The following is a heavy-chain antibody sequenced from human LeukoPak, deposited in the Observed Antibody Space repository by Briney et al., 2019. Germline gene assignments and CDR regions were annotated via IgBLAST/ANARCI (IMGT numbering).Heavy chain of an antibody. V-gene: IGHV3-9*01. Sequence: PGGSLRLSCAASGFDLGNYAMHWVRHAPGKGLQWVSGINWSSKMVAYAASVKGRFTISRDNAKNSLYLQMNSLTSEDTAFYFCAKGSLEMATADFEFWGQGTLVTVSS. CDR2: INWSSKMV. J-gene: IGHJ4*02. CDR1: GFDLGNYA. D-gene: IGHD5-24*01. CDR3: AKGSLEMATADFEF.